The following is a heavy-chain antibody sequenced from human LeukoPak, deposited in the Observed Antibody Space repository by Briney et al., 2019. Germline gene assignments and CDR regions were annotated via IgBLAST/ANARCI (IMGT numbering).Heavy chain of an antibody. CDR1: GVSISRYY. CDR3: ARHDYNWKTFDY. CDR2: VHYSGNT. D-gene: IGHD1-1*01. Sequence: SETLSLTCTVSGVSISRYYWSWVRQPPGKGLEWIGSVHYSGNTNYNPSLKSRVTISLDASKNQFSLKLSYVTAADTAVYYCARHDYNWKTFDYWGQGTLVTVSS. V-gene: IGHV4-59*08. J-gene: IGHJ4*02.